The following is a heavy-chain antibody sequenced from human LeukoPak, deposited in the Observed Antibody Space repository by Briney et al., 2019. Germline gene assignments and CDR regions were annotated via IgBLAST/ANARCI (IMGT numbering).Heavy chain of an antibody. Sequence: PGGSLRLSCAASGFTFSSYGMHWVRQAPGKGLEWVAVISYDGSNKYYADSVKGRFTISRGNSKNTLYLQMNSLRAEDTAVYYCASTIADYGGLYWGQGTLVTVSS. CDR2: ISYDGSNK. J-gene: IGHJ4*02. CDR1: GFTFSSYG. CDR3: ASTIADYGGLY. D-gene: IGHD4-23*01. V-gene: IGHV3-30*03.